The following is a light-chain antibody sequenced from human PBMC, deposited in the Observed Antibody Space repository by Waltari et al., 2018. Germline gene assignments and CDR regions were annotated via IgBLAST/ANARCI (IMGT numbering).Light chain of an antibody. CDR3: TSYRINTTYI. V-gene: IGLV2-14*03. CDR2: EVS. CDR1: SRDIGGYKY. J-gene: IGLJ1*01. Sequence: QSALTQPASVSGSPGQSVTISCTGTSRDIGGYKYVSWYQQRPGKAPKLMLYEVSHRPSGGSTRFAGSKAGNTASLTISGLQPEDEADYYCTSYRINTTYIFGTGTKVTVV.